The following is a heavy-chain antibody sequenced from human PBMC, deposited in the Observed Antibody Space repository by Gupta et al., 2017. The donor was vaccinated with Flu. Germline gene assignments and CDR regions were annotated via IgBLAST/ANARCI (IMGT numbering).Heavy chain of an antibody. J-gene: IGHJ4*02. CDR2: ISGSGGST. V-gene: IGHV3-23*01. Sequence: EVQRLESVGGLVQPGGSLRLSCAASGFTFSSYAMSWVRQASGKGLEWVSAISGSGGSTYYADSVKGRFTISRDNSKNTLYLQMNSLRAEDTAVYYCAKDADYGDYSPLDYWGQGTLVTVSS. CDR3: AKDADYGDYSPLDY. D-gene: IGHD4-17*01. CDR1: GFTFSSYA.